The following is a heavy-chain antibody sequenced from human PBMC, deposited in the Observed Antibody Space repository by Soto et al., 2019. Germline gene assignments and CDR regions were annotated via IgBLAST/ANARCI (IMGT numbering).Heavy chain of an antibody. D-gene: IGHD2-2*01. Sequence: EVQLVESGGGLVQPGGSLRLSCAASGFTVSSNYMSWVRQAPGKGLEWVSVIYSGGSTYYADSVKGRFTISRDNSKNTLYLQMNSQRAEDTAVYYCARENIVVVPAAIRDAEYYYYYMDVWGKGTTVTVSS. J-gene: IGHJ6*03. CDR3: ARENIVVVPAAIRDAEYYYYYMDV. V-gene: IGHV3-66*01. CDR2: IYSGGST. CDR1: GFTVSSNY.